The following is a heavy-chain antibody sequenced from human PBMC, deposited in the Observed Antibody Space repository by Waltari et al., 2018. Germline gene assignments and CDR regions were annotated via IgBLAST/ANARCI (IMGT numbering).Heavy chain of an antibody. D-gene: IGHD3-3*01. CDR2: IIPIFGTA. Sequence: QVQLVQSGAEVKKPGSSVKVSCKASGGTVSSYAISWVRQALGQGLEWMGGIIPIFGTANYAQKFQGRVTITADESTSTAYMELSSLRSEDTAVYYCARRRTIFGVVIMPLWFDPWGQGTLVTVSS. CDR3: ARRRTIFGVVIMPLWFDP. CDR1: GGTVSSYA. V-gene: IGHV1-69*01. J-gene: IGHJ5*02.